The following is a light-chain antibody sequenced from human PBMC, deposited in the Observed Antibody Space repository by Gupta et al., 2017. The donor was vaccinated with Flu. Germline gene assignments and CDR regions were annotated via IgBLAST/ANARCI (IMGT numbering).Light chain of an antibody. V-gene: IGKV1-33*01. Sequence: DIQMTQSPSSLSASVGDRVTITCQASQDISNYLNWYQQKAGKAPKLLIYDASNLETGVPSRFSGSGSGTDFTFTIRSLQPEDIATYYCQQYDNLLMYTFGQGTKLEIK. CDR1: QDISNY. J-gene: IGKJ2*01. CDR3: QQYDNLLMYT. CDR2: DAS.